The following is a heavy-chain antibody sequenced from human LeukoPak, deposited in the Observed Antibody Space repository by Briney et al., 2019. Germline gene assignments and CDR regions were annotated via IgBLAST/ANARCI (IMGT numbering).Heavy chain of an antibody. Sequence: GGSLRLSCPASGFTFSSYAMSWVRQAPGKGVEWVSAISGSGGSTYYADSVKGRFTISRDNSKNTLYLQMNSLRAEDTAVYYCAKEVGGRVCAIEGYFDYWGQGTLVTVSS. CDR2: ISGSGGST. CDR3: AKEVGGRVCAIEGYFDY. J-gene: IGHJ4*02. CDR1: GFTFSSYA. D-gene: IGHD2-8*01. V-gene: IGHV3-23*01.